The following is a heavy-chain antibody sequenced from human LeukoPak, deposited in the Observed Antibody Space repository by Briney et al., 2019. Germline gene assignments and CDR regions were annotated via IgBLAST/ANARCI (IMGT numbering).Heavy chain of an antibody. CDR1: GFTFSSYS. CDR3: GKTPEYGYYPFNAFYV. J-gene: IGHJ3*01. D-gene: IGHD4-17*01. CDR2: ISSSSSTI. V-gene: IGHV3-48*01. Sequence: GGSLRLSCAASGFTFSSYSMNWVRQAPGKGLEWVSYISSSSSTIYYADSVKGRFTISRDNAKNSLYLQMNSLRAEDTAVYYRGKTPEYGYYPFNAFYVLGQRTMVTGSS.